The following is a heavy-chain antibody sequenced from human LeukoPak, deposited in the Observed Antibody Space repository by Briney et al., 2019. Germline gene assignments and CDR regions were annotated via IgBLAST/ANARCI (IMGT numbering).Heavy chain of an antibody. CDR1: GFTFSTYS. Sequence: GFLRLSCQASGFTFSTYSMNWLRQVPGKGLEWVSSISSSSTYIFYADSVRGRFTISRDNPQSSLFLQMNSLRAEDTAVYYCARSVPAAPFDYWGQGTLVTVSS. J-gene: IGHJ4*02. CDR3: ARSVPAAPFDY. D-gene: IGHD2-2*01. CDR2: ISSSSTYI. V-gene: IGHV3-21*01.